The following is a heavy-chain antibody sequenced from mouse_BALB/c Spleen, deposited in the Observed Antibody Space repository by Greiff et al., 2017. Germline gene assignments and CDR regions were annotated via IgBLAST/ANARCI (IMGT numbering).Heavy chain of an antibody. CDR1: GYTFTSYW. Sequence: QVQLKESGPELVRPGASVKLSCKASGYTFTSYWMNWVKQRPGQGLEWIGMIDPSDSETHYNQMFKDKATLTVDKSSSTAYMQLSSLTSEDSAVYYCARSGGEGFPFAYWGQGTLVTVSA. V-gene: IGHV1-61*01. J-gene: IGHJ3*01. CDR3: ARSGGEGFPFAY. CDR2: IDPSDSET. D-gene: IGHD2-13*01.